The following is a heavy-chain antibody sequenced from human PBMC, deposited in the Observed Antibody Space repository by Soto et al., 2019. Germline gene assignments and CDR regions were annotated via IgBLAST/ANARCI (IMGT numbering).Heavy chain of an antibody. CDR2: VYYTGST. CDR1: GGSVSSGSHY. V-gene: IGHV4-61*03. Sequence: LSLTCTVSGGSVSSGSHYWTWIRQPPGKGLEWIGYVYYTGSTKYNPSLKSRVTISMDTSNNHFSLKLTSVTAAVTAVYYCARELSCSGGSCHNYFDFCGQGALVAVSS. D-gene: IGHD2-15*01. J-gene: IGHJ4*02. CDR3: ARELSCSGGSCHNYFDF.